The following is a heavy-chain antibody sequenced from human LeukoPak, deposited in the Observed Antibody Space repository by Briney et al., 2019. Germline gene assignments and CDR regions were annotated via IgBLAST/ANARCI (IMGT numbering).Heavy chain of an antibody. V-gene: IGHV3-30*02. Sequence: WGSLTLACAASGLIFSTYGMHLVRQAPGKGLEWLPFIRYDGSNKYYIKAGQCRFTISRDNSKNTLYLQMNSLRAEDTAVYYCAKDAGLALGYYFDYWGQGTLVTVSS. CDR1: GLIFSTYG. CDR3: AKDAGLALGYYFDY. CDR2: IRYDGSNK. J-gene: IGHJ4*02. D-gene: IGHD6-13*01.